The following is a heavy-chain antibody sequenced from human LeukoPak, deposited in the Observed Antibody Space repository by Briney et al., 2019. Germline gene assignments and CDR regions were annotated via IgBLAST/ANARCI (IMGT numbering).Heavy chain of an antibody. CDR3: ARDHDMISNFYSGMDA. V-gene: IGHV4-4*07. CDR1: GGSVSGFY. J-gene: IGHJ6*01. Sequence: SETLSLTCSVSGGSVSGFYWSWIRQPAGKGLEWIGRIYVSGTIFYNPSLKSRVTMSVDTSKSQVSLILSSVTAADTAVYYCARDHDMISNFYSGMDACGRGTT. D-gene: IGHD3-22*01. CDR2: IYVSGTI.